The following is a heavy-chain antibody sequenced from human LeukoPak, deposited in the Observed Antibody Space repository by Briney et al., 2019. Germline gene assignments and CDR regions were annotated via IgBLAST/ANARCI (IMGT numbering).Heavy chain of an antibody. CDR2: ISSSGSTI. V-gene: IGHV3-48*03. D-gene: IGHD5-24*01. CDR1: GFTFSSYE. J-gene: IGHJ6*03. CDR3: ARDRDVMATDYYYMDV. Sequence: GGSLRLSCAASGFTFSSYEMNWVRQAPGKGLEWVSYISSSGSTIYYADSVKGRFTISRDNAQNSLFLQMNSLRAEDTGVYYCARDRDVMATDYYYMDVWGKGTTVTVSS.